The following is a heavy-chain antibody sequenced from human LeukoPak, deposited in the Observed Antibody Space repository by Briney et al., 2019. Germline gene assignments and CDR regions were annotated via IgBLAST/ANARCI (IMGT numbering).Heavy chain of an antibody. J-gene: IGHJ1*01. Sequence: GASVKVSCKASGGTFSSYAISWVRQAPGQGLEWMGGIIPIFGTANYAQKFQGRVTITADKSTSTAYMELSSLRSEDTAVYYCAREDGYYYDSSWKYFQHWGQGTLVTVSS. CDR3: AREDGYYYDSSWKYFQH. V-gene: IGHV1-69*06. CDR1: GGTFSSYA. CDR2: IIPIFGTA. D-gene: IGHD3-22*01.